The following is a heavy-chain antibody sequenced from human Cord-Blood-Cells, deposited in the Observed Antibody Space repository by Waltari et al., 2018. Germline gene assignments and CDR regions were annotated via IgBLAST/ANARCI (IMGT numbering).Heavy chain of an antibody. CDR3: AEAKGYSYGYWYFDL. CDR1: VGSISSSSYY. J-gene: IGHJ2*01. CDR2: IYYSGGT. Sequence: QLQLQESGPGLVKPSKTLSLPCTVSVGSISSSSYYWGCIRHPPGKGLEWIGSIYYSGGTYYNPSLKSRVTISVDTSKNQFSLKLSSVTAADTAVYYCAEAKGYSYGYWYFDLWGRGTLVTVSS. V-gene: IGHV4-39*01. D-gene: IGHD5-18*01.